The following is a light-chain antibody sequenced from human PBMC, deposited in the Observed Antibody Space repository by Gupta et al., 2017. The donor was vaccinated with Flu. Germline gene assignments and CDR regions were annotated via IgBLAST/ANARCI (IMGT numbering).Light chain of an antibody. V-gene: IGKV1-5*03. J-gene: IGKJ4*01. CDR2: KAS. CDR1: QSINNW. Sequence: QMTQSPSTLSASVGDKVTITCRASQSINNWLAWYHQKPGKAPKLLIYKASTLQSGVPSRFSCSESGTVFTLTISSLQPDDFGTYYCQQHISYPLTFGGGTKVEI. CDR3: QQHISYPLT.